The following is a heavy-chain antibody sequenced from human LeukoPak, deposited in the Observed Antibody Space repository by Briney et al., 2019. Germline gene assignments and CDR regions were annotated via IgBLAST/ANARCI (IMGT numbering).Heavy chain of an antibody. Sequence: GASVKVSCKASGYTFTGYYTHWVRQAPGHGLEGMGGINPNSGGTNYAQKFQGRVTMTRDTSISTAHMKLSRLRSDDTAVYYCPSYPMYYYDSSGPKSGYFQHWGQGTLVTVSS. D-gene: IGHD3-22*01. CDR1: GYTFTGYY. CDR2: INPNSGGT. V-gene: IGHV1-2*02. CDR3: PSYPMYYYDSSGPKSGYFQH. J-gene: IGHJ1*01.